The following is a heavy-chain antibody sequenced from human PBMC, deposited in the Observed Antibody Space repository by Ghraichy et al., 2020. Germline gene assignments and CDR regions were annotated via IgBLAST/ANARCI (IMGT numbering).Heavy chain of an antibody. CDR3: AGGYCSSTSCYSVRYYYYYGMDV. Sequence: GSLSLTCTVSGGSISSYYWSWIRQPPGKGLEWIGYIYYSGSTNYNPSLKSRVTISVDTSKNQFSLKLSSVTAADTAVYYCAGGYCSSTSCYSVRYYYYYGMDVWGQGTTVTVSS. CDR2: IYYSGST. CDR1: GGSISSYY. J-gene: IGHJ6*02. D-gene: IGHD2-2*01. V-gene: IGHV4-59*01.